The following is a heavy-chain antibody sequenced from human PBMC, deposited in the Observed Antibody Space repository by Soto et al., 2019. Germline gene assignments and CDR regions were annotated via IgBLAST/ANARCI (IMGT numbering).Heavy chain of an antibody. J-gene: IGHJ4*02. CDR3: ARKSRNRLPWDSSGWPEYFDY. CDR1: GYTFTSYA. V-gene: IGHV1-3*01. CDR2: INAGNGNT. D-gene: IGHD6-25*01. Sequence: QVQLVQSGAEVKKPGASVKVSCKASGYTFTSYAMHWVRQAPGQRLEWMGWINAGNGNTKYSQKFQGRVTITRDTYASTAYMELSSLRSADTAVYYCARKSRNRLPWDSSGWPEYFDYWGQGTLVTVSS.